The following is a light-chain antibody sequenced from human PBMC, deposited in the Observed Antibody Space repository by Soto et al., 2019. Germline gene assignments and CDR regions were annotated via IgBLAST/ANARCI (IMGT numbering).Light chain of an antibody. Sequence: EIVLTQSPATLSLSPGERATLSCRASQSVNSRLAWYQHKPGQAPRLLISGASSRATGIPDRFSGSGSATDFTLTISRLEPEDFALYYCQHYGRSPITFGQGTKVDI. CDR3: QHYGRSPIT. J-gene: IGKJ1*01. CDR1: QSVNSR. V-gene: IGKV3-20*01. CDR2: GAS.